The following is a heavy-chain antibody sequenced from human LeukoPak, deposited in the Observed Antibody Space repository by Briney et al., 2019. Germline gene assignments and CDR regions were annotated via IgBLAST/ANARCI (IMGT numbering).Heavy chain of an antibody. J-gene: IGHJ5*02. CDR3: ARKLYYYDSGGSAGYAGWFDP. D-gene: IGHD3-22*01. CDR2: ISSSSSYT. V-gene: IGHV3-11*03. CDR1: GFTFSDYY. Sequence: GGSLRLSCAASGFTFSDYYMSWIRQAPGKGLEWVSYISSSSSYTNYADSVKGRFSISRDNAKNSLYLQMNSLRAEDTAVYYCARKLYYYDSGGSAGYAGWFDPWGQGTLVTVSS.